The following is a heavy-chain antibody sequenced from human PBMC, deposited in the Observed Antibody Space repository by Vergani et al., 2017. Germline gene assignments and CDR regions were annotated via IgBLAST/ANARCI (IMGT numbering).Heavy chain of an antibody. CDR1: GGSISSGSYY. CDR2: IYTSGST. CDR3: ARVPRVPAAFYFDY. V-gene: IGHV4-61*02. Sequence: QVQLQESGPGLVKPSQTLSLTCTVSGGSISSGSYYWSWIRQPAGKGLEWIGRIYTSGSTNYNPSLKSRVTTSVDTSKNQFSLKLSSVTAADTAVYYCARVPRVPAAFYFDYWGQGTLVTVSS. J-gene: IGHJ4*02. D-gene: IGHD2-2*01.